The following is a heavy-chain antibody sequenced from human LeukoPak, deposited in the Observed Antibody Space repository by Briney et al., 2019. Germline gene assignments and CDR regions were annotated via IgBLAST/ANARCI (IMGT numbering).Heavy chain of an antibody. D-gene: IGHD3-10*01. J-gene: IGHJ4*02. CDR2: IYYSGST. V-gene: IGHV4-59*08. Sequence: SETLSLTCTVSGGSISSYYWSWIRQPPGKGLEWIGYIYYSGSTNYNPSLKSRVTISVDTSKNQFSLKLSSVTAADTAVYYCARRGSNYYGSGSPYYFDYWGQGTLVTVSS. CDR1: GGSISSYY. CDR3: ARRGSNYYGSGSPYYFDY.